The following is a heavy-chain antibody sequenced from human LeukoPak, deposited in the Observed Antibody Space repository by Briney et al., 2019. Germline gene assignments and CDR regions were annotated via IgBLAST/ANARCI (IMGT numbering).Heavy chain of an antibody. CDR3: AKWRTGDSYGYEY. Sequence: GGSLRLSCAASGFTISSSWMSWVRQAPGKGLEWVANMKRDGSEEYYVDSVKGRFTISRDNARESLYLQMNSLRAEDTAVYYCAKWRTGDSYGYEYWGQGTLVTVSS. CDR2: MKRDGSEE. D-gene: IGHD5-18*01. J-gene: IGHJ4*02. V-gene: IGHV3-7*01. CDR1: GFTISSSW.